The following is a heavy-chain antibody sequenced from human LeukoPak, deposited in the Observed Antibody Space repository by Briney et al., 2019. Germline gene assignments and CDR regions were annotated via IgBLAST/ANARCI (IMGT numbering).Heavy chain of an antibody. CDR2: ISAYNGNT. V-gene: IGHV1-18*01. CDR3: ARVAAMDPGANYYYGMDV. Sequence: ASVKVPCKASGYTFTSYGISWVRQAPGQGLEWMGWISAYNGNTNYAQKFQGRVTITADESTSTAYMELSSLRSEDTAVYYCARVAAMDPGANYYYGMDVWGQGTTVTVSS. J-gene: IGHJ6*02. CDR1: GYTFTSYG. D-gene: IGHD5-18*01.